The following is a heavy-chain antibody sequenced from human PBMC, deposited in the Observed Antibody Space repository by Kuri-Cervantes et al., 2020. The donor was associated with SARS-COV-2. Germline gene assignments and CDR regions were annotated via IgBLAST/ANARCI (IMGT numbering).Heavy chain of an antibody. CDR3: ARSPVWEGYFDF. CDR1: GFTFSSYG. CDR2: IWYDGSNK. V-gene: IGHV3-30*19. D-gene: IGHD1-26*01. J-gene: IGHJ4*02. Sequence: GESLKISCAASGFTFSSYGMHWVRQAPGKGLEWVAVIWYDGSNKYYADSVKGRFTISRDNSKNTLYLQMNSLRAEDTAVYYYARSPVWEGYFDFWGQGTLVTVSS.